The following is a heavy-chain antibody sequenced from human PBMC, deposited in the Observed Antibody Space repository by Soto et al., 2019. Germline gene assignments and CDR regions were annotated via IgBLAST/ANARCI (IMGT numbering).Heavy chain of an antibody. CDR3: GRSGRPVVYYYYMDV. V-gene: IGHV1-8*01. CDR2: MNPNSGNT. Sequence: ALVKVSFKASGYTFTSYDINWVRQATGQGLEWMGWMNPNSGNTGYAQKFQGRVTMTRNTSISTAYMELSSLRSEDTAVYYCGRSGRPVVYYYYMDVWGKGTTVTVSS. J-gene: IGHJ6*03. CDR1: GYTFTSYD. D-gene: IGHD3-10*01.